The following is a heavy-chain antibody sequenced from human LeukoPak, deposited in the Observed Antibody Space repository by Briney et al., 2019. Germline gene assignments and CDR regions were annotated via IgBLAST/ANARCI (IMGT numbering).Heavy chain of an antibody. J-gene: IGHJ6*03. CDR2: MNPNSGNT. CDR1: GYTFTGYD. CDR3: ARGIIVGATGGPGDYYYYMDV. V-gene: IGHV1-8*03. Sequence: ASVKVSCKASGYTFTGYDINWVRQATGQGLEWMGWMNPNSGNTGYAQKFHGRVTITRNTSISTAYMELSSLRSEDTAVYYCARGIIVGATGGPGDYYYYMDVWGKGTTVTVSS. D-gene: IGHD1-26*01.